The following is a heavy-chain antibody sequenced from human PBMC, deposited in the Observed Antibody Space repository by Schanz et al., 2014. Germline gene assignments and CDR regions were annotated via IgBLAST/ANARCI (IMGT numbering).Heavy chain of an antibody. Sequence: VQLLESGGGLVQPGGSLRLSCAASGFTFNSYAMHWVRQAPGKGLEWVAVIWNNGVTKYYADSVRGRFTISRDRFQNTLYLRMSSLRAEDTAVYYCARPRFDYGEVDYWGQGTLVTVSS. D-gene: IGHD4-17*01. CDR3: ARPRFDYGEVDY. V-gene: IGHV3-33*08. J-gene: IGHJ4*02. CDR2: IWNNGVTK. CDR1: GFTFNSYA.